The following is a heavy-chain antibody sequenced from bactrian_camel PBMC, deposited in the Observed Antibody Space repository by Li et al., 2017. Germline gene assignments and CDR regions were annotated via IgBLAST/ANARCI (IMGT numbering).Heavy chain of an antibody. CDR3: AAEPARWCSTDWTPVAPNNY. CDR1: GFALSNAA. D-gene: IGHD3*01. V-gene: IGHV3S2*01. Sequence: VQLVESGGGLVQPGGSLRLSCAASGFALSNAAVGWVRQAPGKGLEWVSSIYKDGSNMYYADSVKGRFTISRDNAKGTLFLQMNSLKSEDTAMYYCAAEPARWCSTDWTPVAPNNYWGLGTQVTVS. J-gene: IGHJ4*01. CDR2: IYKDGSNM.